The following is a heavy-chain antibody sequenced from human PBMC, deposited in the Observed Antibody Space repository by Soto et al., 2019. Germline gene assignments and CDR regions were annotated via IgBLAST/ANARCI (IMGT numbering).Heavy chain of an antibody. CDR1: GFTFSSYA. D-gene: IGHD3-3*01. V-gene: IGHV3-23*01. CDR2: ISGSGGST. Sequence: GGSLRLSCAASGFTFSSYAMSWVRQAPRKGLEWVSAISGSGGSTYYADSVKGRFTISRDNSKNTLYLQMNSLRAEDTAVYYCAKETYYDFWSGYSSWFDPWGQGTLVTVSS. CDR3: AKETYYDFWSGYSSWFDP. J-gene: IGHJ5*02.